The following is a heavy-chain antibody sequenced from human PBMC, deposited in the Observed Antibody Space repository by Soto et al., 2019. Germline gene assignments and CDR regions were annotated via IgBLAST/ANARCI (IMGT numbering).Heavy chain of an antibody. CDR3: ARVHWIQLWYGMDA. D-gene: IGHD5-18*01. J-gene: IGHJ6*02. Sequence: GGSLRLSCAASGFTFSDYYMSWIRQAPGKGLEWVSYISSSSSYTNYADSVKGRCTISRDNARNSLYLQMNSLRAEDTAVYYCARVHWIQLWYGMDAWGQGTTVNFSS. CDR2: ISSSSSYT. V-gene: IGHV3-11*06. CDR1: GFTFSDYY.